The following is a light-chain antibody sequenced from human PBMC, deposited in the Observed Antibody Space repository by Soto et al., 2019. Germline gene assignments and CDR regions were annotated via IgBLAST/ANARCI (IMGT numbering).Light chain of an antibody. J-gene: IGKJ4*01. Sequence: EIVMTQSPATLSVSPGERATLSCRASQSVSSNLAWYQQKPGQAPRLIIYGASTRAPGIPARFSGSGSGTEFTLTISSLQSEDFAVSYCQQYNTWPPLTVGGGTKVEIK. CDR3: QQYNTWPPLT. CDR2: GAS. V-gene: IGKV3-15*01. CDR1: QSVSSN.